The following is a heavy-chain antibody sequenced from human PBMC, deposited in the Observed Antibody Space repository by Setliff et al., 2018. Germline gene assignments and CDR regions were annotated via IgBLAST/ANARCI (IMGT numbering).Heavy chain of an antibody. V-gene: IGHV4-39*07. Sequence: SETLSLTCTVSGGSISSGGYYWSWIRQPPGKGLEWIGSIYYSGSTYCNPSLKSRVTISVDTSKNQFSLKLSSVTAADTAVYYCARPYGSGSYIGTNWFDPWGQGTLVTVSS. CDR2: IYYSGST. CDR3: ARPYGSGSYIGTNWFDP. CDR1: GGSISSGGYY. D-gene: IGHD3-10*01. J-gene: IGHJ5*02.